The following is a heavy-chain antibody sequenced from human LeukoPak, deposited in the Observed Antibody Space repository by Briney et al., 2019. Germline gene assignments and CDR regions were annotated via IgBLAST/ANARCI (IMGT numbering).Heavy chain of an antibody. CDR2: INSGSTQT. CDR1: GFTFKTYG. J-gene: IGHJ6*02. CDR3: VRAMDV. V-gene: IGHV3-21*04. Sequence: GGSLRLSCAASGFTFKTYGMNWVRQAPGKGLEWVSSINSGSTQTYYADSVKGRFTIARDNAKNSLFLQMNSLRAEDTAVYYCVRAMDVWGQGTTVTVSS.